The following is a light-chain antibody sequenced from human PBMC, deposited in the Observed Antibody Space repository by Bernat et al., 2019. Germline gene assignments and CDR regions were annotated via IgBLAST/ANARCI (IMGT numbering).Light chain of an antibody. Sequence: EIVMTQSPAILSVSPGERATLSCRAGQRVGSNLAWYQQKPGQAPRLLIYGVSIRATGIPARFSCSGSGTEFTLTISSLQSEDFAVYFCQQYHNFLTFGGGTKVEIK. V-gene: IGKV3-15*01. CDR1: QRVGSN. J-gene: IGKJ4*01. CDR2: GVS. CDR3: QQYHNFLT.